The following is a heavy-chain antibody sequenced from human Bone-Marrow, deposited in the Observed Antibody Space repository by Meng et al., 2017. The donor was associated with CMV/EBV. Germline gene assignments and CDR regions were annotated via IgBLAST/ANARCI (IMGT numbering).Heavy chain of an antibody. D-gene: IGHD6-13*01. CDR1: GGTFSSYA. J-gene: IGHJ6*02. CDR3: ASSGYMYYYYGMGV. CDR2: IIPILGIA. Sequence: SVKVSCKASGGTFSSYAISWVRQAPGQGLEWMGGIIPILGIADYAQKFQGRVTITADKSTSTAYMELSSLRSEDTAVYYCASSGYMYYYYGMGVWGQGTTVTVSS. V-gene: IGHV1-69*10.